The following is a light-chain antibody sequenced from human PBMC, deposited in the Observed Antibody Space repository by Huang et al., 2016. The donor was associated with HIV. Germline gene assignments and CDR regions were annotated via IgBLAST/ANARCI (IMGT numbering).Light chain of an antibody. CDR2: AAS. J-gene: IGKJ3*01. CDR1: QTISNY. V-gene: IGKV1-39*01. Sequence: DIQMTQSPSSLSASVGDRVTITCRASQTISNYLNWYQQKPGKAPKLLIYAASNLQSGVPSRVRGDGSGTNFTLTITSLQPEDFATYYCQQSYMTPRVTFGPGTKVDIK. CDR3: QQSYMTPRVT.